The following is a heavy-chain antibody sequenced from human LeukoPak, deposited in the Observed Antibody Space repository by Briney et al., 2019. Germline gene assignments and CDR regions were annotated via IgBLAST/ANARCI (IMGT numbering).Heavy chain of an antibody. CDR1: GGTFSSYA. CDR3: ARAPDYGGID. J-gene: IGHJ4*02. D-gene: IGHD4-23*01. Sequence: ASVKVSCKASGGTFSSYAISWVRQAPGQGLEWMGRIIPILGIANYAQKFQGRVTIAADKSTSTAYMELSSLRSEDTAVYYCARAPDYGGIDWGQGTLVTVSS. V-gene: IGHV1-69*04. CDR2: IIPILGIA.